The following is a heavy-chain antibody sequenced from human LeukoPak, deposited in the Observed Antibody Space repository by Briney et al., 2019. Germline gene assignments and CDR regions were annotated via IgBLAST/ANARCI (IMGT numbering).Heavy chain of an antibody. D-gene: IGHD3-16*02. CDR3: ASLYDYVWGSYRSDY. Sequence: SETLSLTCTVSGGSISSYYWSWIRQPAGKGLEWIGRIYSSGSTNYNPSLKSRVTMSVDTSKNQFSLKLSSVTAADTAVYYCASLYDYVWGSYRSDYWGQGTLVTVSS. V-gene: IGHV4-4*07. CDR2: IYSSGST. J-gene: IGHJ4*02. CDR1: GGSISSYY.